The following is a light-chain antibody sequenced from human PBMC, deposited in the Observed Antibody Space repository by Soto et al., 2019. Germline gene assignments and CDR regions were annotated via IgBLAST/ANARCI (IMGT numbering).Light chain of an antibody. CDR2: GAS. CDR3: QQYNNWPPIT. V-gene: IGKV3-15*01. CDR1: QTVSSN. Sequence: EIVLTQSPSTLSVSPGERATLSCRASQTVSSNLAWYQQKPGQAPRLLIYGASTGATGIAARFSGSGSGTEFTLTLSSRHSEDFAVYSCQQYNNWPPITFGQGTRLEIK. J-gene: IGKJ5*01.